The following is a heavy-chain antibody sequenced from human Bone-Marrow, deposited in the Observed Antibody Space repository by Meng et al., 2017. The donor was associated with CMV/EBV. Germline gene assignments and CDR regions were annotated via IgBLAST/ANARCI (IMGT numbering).Heavy chain of an antibody. D-gene: IGHD2-2*01. J-gene: IGHJ5*02. Sequence: SDGSSRSGGYYWSWIRQHPGKGLEWIGYIYYSGSTYYNPSLKSRVTISVDTSKNQFSLKLSSVTAADTAVYYCARFGTSPQALWFDPWGQGTLVTVSS. CDR2: IYYSGST. V-gene: IGHV4-31*02. CDR3: ARFGTSPQALWFDP. CDR1: DGSSRSGGYY.